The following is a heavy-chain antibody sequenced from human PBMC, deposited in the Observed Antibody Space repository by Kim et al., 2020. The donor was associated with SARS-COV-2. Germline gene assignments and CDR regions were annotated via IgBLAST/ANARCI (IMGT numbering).Heavy chain of an antibody. CDR1: GYDFSRFW. CDR3: ARRLYDSSGSVSFDS. D-gene: IGHD3-22*01. J-gene: IGHJ5*01. V-gene: IGHV5-51*01. CDR2: IYPADSDT. Sequence: GESLKISCQGSGYDFSRFWIGWVRQMPGKGLEWMGSIYPADSDTRYSEAFQGQVSMSADKSMNTAHLQWSSLKASDTGMYYRARRLYDSSGSVSFDSWGQGTLVTVSS.